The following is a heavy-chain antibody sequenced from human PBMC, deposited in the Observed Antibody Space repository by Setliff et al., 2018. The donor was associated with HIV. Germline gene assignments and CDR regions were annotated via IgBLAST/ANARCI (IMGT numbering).Heavy chain of an antibody. J-gene: IGHJ4*02. CDR1: GFSISSRYY. CDR2: IFYSGST. Sequence: SETLSLTCDVSGFSISSRYYWGWIRQSPGKGLEWIGYIFYSGSTNYNPSLKSRVTISLDTSKNQFSLKLTSVTAADTAVYYCASAGSGTRAPPRYWGQGTLVTVSS. V-gene: IGHV4-38-2*01. CDR3: ASAGSGTRAPPRY. D-gene: IGHD1-1*01.